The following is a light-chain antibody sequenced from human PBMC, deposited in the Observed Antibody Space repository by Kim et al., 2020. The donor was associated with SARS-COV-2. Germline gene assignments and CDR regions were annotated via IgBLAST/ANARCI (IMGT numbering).Light chain of an antibody. J-gene: IGKJ1*01. CDR1: QSVSSSY. Sequence: CPGERATLSCRASQSVSSSYLAWYQQKPGQAPRLLIYGASSRATGVPDRFVSSGSGTDFTLTISRLEPEDFALYYCQQYVNSPPTFGQGTKVDIK. CDR2: GAS. CDR3: QQYVNSPPT. V-gene: IGKV3-20*01.